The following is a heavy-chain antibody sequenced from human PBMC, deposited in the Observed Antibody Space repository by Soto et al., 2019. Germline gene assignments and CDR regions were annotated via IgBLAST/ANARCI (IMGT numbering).Heavy chain of an antibody. D-gene: IGHD5-18*01. Sequence: GGSLRLSCAASGFTFSSYAMSWVRPAPGKGLEWVSAISGSGGSTYYADSVKGRFTISRDNSKNTLYLQMSSLRAEDTAVYYCAKVMVKNWFDPWGQGTLVTVSS. CDR2: ISGSGGST. J-gene: IGHJ5*02. CDR3: AKVMVKNWFDP. CDR1: GFTFSSYA. V-gene: IGHV3-23*01.